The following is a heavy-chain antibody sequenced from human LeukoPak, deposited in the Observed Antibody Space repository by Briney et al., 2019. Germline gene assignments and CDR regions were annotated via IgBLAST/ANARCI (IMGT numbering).Heavy chain of an antibody. Sequence: GASVKVSCKASGYTFTSYDINWVRQAPGQGLEWMGWMNPNSGNTGYAQKFQGRVTMTRNTSISTAYMELSSLRSEDTAVYYCAREMYYGDYAWFYWGQGTLVTVSS. J-gene: IGHJ4*02. CDR1: GYTFTSYD. CDR2: MNPNSGNT. D-gene: IGHD4-17*01. CDR3: AREMYYGDYAWFY. V-gene: IGHV1-8*01.